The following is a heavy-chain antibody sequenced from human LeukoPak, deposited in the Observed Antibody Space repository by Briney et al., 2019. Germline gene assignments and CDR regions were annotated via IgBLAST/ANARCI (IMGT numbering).Heavy chain of an antibody. CDR1: GFMFSSNW. Sequence: GGSLRLSCAASGFMFSSNWMSWVRLAPGKGLEWVANIKEDGTETYYVDSVKGRFTISRDNAKNSLYLQMNSLRVEDTAVYYCAKEGRSLQTYWGQGTLVTVSS. CDR3: AKEGRSLQTY. D-gene: IGHD5-24*01. J-gene: IGHJ4*02. CDR2: IKEDGTET. V-gene: IGHV3-7*03.